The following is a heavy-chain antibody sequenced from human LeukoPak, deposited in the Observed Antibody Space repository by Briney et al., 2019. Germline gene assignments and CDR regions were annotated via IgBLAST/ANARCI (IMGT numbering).Heavy chain of an antibody. J-gene: IGHJ3*02. V-gene: IGHV3-23*01. CDR3: AKGNQRAYDAFDI. D-gene: IGHD1-14*01. Sequence: GGSLRLSCAASGFTFSSYAMSWVRQAPGKGLERVSAISGSGGSTYYADSVKGRFTISRDNSKNTLYLQMNSLRAEDTAVYYCAKGNQRAYDAFDIWGQGTMVTVSS. CDR2: ISGSGGST. CDR1: GFTFSSYA.